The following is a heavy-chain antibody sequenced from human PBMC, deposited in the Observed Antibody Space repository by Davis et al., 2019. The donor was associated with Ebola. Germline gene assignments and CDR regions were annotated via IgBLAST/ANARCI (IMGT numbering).Heavy chain of an antibody. CDR2: ISAYNGNT. CDR1: GYTFTSYG. V-gene: IGHV1-18*01. D-gene: IGHD4-11*01. J-gene: IGHJ5*02. CDR3: ARDLGTVTTSWFDP. Sequence: ASVKVSCKASGYTFTSYGISWVRQAPGQGLEWMGWISAYNGNTNYAQKLQGRVTMTTDTSTSTAYMELSRLRSDDTAVYYCARDLGTVTTSWFDPWGQGTLVTVSS.